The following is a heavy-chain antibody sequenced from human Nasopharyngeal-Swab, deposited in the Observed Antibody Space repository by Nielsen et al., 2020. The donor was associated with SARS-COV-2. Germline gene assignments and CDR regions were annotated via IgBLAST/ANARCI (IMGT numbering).Heavy chain of an antibody. D-gene: IGHD3-3*01. J-gene: IGHJ4*02. Sequence: LRLSCTVSGGSISSGGYYWSWIRQHPGKGLEWIGYIYYSGSTYYNPSLKSRVTKSVDTSKNQFSLTLRSVTAADAAVYYCARAPHTIFGVVTPFDYWGQGTLVTVSS. CDR3: ARAPHTIFGVVTPFDY. CDR1: GGSISSGGYY. V-gene: IGHV4-31*03. CDR2: IYYSGST.